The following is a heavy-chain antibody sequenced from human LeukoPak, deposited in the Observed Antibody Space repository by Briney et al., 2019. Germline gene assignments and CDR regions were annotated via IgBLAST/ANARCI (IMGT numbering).Heavy chain of an antibody. J-gene: IGHJ4*02. CDR3: AKAKRRLFDY. Sequence: SCKASGGTFSSYAMSWVRQAPGKGLEWVSAISGSGGSTYYADSVKGRFTISRDNSKNTLYLQMNSLRAEDTAVYYCAKAKRRLFDYWGQGTLVTVSS. V-gene: IGHV3-23*01. D-gene: IGHD6-25*01. CDR1: GGTFSSYA. CDR2: ISGSGGST.